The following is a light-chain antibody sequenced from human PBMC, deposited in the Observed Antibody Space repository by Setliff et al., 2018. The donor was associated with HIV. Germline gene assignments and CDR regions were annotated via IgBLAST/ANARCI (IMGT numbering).Light chain of an antibody. CDR1: SSNIGADYD. J-gene: IGLJ1*01. V-gene: IGLV1-40*01. Sequence: QSVLTHPPSVSGAPGQRVTISCTGGSSNIGADYDVHWYQRLPGTAPKLLIYGNNRRPSGVPDRFSGSNSGTSASLAITGLQAADEGDYFCQSYDKSISGYVFGTGTKVTV. CDR3: QSYDKSISGYV. CDR2: GNN.